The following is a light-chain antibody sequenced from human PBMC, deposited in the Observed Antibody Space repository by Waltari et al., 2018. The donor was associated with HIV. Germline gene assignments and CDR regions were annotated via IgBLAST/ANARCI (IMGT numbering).Light chain of an antibody. Sequence: DIVMTQSPDSLAFSLVVIATITCRSSPSILYSSNNKNFLAWYQQKPGQPPKLLIYWASTRESGVPDRFSGSGSGTDFTLTISSLQAEDVAVYYCQQYYTTSPLTFGGGTKVEIK. CDR1: PSILYSSNNKNF. CDR2: WAS. V-gene: IGKV4-1*01. CDR3: QQYYTTSPLT. J-gene: IGKJ4*01.